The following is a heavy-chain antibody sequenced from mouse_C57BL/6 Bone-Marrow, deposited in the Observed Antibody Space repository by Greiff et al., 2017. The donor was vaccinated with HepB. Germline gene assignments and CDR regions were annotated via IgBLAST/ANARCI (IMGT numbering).Heavy chain of an antibody. Sequence: VQLQQSDAELVKPGASVKMSCKVSGYTFTDHTIHWMKQRPEQGLEWIGYIYPRDGSTKYNEKFKGKATLTADKSSSTAYMQLNSLTSEDSAVYFCASIVTTRYYAMDYWGQGTSVTVSS. CDR1: GYTFTDHT. D-gene: IGHD2-5*01. V-gene: IGHV1-78*01. CDR3: ASIVTTRYYAMDY. CDR2: IYPRDGST. J-gene: IGHJ4*01.